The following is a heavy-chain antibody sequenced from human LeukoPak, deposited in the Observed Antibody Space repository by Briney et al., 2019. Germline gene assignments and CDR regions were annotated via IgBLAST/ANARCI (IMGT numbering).Heavy chain of an antibody. CDR1: GYSISSSYY. J-gene: IGHJ4*02. Sequence: TSETLSLTCTVSGYSISSSYYWGWIRQPPGKGLDWIGSISHSGSTSYNPSLKSRLTILVDTSKNQFSLKLSSVTAADTAVYYCASSIAAAGGFDYWGQGTLVPVSS. CDR3: ASSIAAAGGFDY. CDR2: ISHSGST. V-gene: IGHV4-38-2*02. D-gene: IGHD6-13*01.